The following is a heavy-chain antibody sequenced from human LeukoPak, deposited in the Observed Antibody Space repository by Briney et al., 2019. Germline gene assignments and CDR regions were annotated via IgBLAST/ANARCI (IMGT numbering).Heavy chain of an antibody. V-gene: IGHV1-69*04. CDR3: ARAPHQELLIGWFDP. J-gene: IGHJ5*02. D-gene: IGHD3-10*01. CDR2: IIPILGIA. Sequence: SVKVSCKASRGTFSSYAISWVRQAPGQGLEWMGRIIPILGIANYAQKFRGRVTITADKSTSTAYMELSSLRSEDTAVYYCARAPHQELLIGWFDPWGQGTLVTVSS. CDR1: RGTFSSYA.